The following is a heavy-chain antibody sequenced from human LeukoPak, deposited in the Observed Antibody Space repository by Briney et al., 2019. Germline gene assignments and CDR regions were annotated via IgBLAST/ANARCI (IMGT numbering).Heavy chain of an antibody. J-gene: IGHJ6*03. CDR3: ARFPASAEYRHYYYMDV. Sequence: SETLSLTCTVSGGSIRNYFWSWIRQPPGKGLESIAYFYYSDSTNYNPSLKSRLSVSVDTSRNQFTLKLSSVTAADTGVYYCARFPASAEYRHYYYMDVWGKGTTVTVSS. CDR2: FYYSDST. CDR1: GGSIRNYF. V-gene: IGHV4-59*01. D-gene: IGHD6-25*01.